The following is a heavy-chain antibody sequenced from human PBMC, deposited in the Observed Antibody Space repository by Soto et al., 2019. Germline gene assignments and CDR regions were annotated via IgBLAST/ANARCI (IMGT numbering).Heavy chain of an antibody. CDR1: GGSFSGYY. Sequence: SETLSLTCAVYGGSFSGYYWSWIRQPPGKGLEWIGEINHSGSTNYNPSLKSRITISVDTSKNQFSLNLNSVTASDTAIYYCVSQRTTVITQAYFDYWGPGALVTVSS. CDR3: VSQRTTVITQAYFDY. J-gene: IGHJ4*02. D-gene: IGHD4-4*01. V-gene: IGHV4-34*01. CDR2: INHSGST.